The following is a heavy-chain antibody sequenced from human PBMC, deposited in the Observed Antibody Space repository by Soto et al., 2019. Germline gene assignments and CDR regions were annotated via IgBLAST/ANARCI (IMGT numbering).Heavy chain of an antibody. J-gene: IGHJ4*02. CDR2: ISYDGSNK. CDR1: GFTFSSYG. V-gene: IGHV3-30*18. Sequence: GGSLRLSCAASGFTFSSYGMHWVRQAPGKGLEWVAVISYDGSNKYYADSVKGRFTISRDNSKNTLYLQMNSLRAEDTAVYYCAKELNWNFDYFDYWGQGTLVTVSS. D-gene: IGHD1-7*01. CDR3: AKELNWNFDYFDY.